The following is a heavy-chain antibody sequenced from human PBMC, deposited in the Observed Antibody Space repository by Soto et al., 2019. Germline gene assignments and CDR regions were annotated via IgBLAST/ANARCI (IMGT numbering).Heavy chain of an antibody. V-gene: IGHV3-30-3*01. CDR2: ISYDGSNK. J-gene: IGHJ4*02. Sequence: QVQLVESGGGVVQPGRSLRLSCAASGFTFSSYAMHWVRQAPGKGLEWVAVISYDGSNKYYADSVKGRFTISRDNSKNTLYLQMNSLRAEDTAVYYCAREGGLGGALLGGYFDYWGQGTLVTVSS. CDR3: AREGGLGGALLGGYFDY. CDR1: GFTFSSYA. D-gene: IGHD1-26*01.